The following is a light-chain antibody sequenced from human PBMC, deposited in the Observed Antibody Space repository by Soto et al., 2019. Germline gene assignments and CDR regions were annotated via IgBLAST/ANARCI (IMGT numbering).Light chain of an antibody. Sequence: DSVMTQSPLSLPDTPGEPASISSRSSQSLLHSSGHNCLDWYLQKTGQSPQLLIYFGSNRASGVPGRFSGSGSGTDFTLKISRGEAEYVGLYHCMQTLQPPLTFGGGPKVEIK. CDR3: MQTLQPPLT. J-gene: IGKJ4*01. V-gene: IGKV2-28*01. CDR2: FGS. CDR1: QSLLHSSGHNC.